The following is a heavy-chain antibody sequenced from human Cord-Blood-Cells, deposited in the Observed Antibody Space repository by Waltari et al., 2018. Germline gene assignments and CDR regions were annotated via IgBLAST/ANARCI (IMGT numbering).Heavy chain of an antibody. CDR2: MNPNSGNT. Sequence: QVQLVQSGAEVKQPGASVQVSCKASGSTFTSYDITCVRQATGQGLEWMGWMNPNSGNTGYAQKFQGRVTITRNTSISTAYMELSSLRSEDTAVYYCARAVGTNWYFDLWGRGTLVTVSS. J-gene: IGHJ2*01. V-gene: IGHV1-8*03. CDR3: ARAVGTNWYFDL. CDR1: GSTFTSYD. D-gene: IGHD2-21*02.